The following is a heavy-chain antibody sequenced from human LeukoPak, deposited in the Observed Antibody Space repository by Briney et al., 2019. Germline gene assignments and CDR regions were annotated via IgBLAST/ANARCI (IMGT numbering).Heavy chain of an antibody. V-gene: IGHV3-33*01. CDR3: ARDRIYCSSTSCYPYYYYGMDV. Sequence: GGSLRLSCAASGFTFSSYGMHWVRQAPGKGLEWVAVIWYDGSNKYYADSVKGRFTISRDNSKNTLYLQMNSLRAEDTAVYYCARDRIYCSSTSCYPYYYYGMDVWRQGTTVTVSS. D-gene: IGHD2-2*01. J-gene: IGHJ6*02. CDR1: GFTFSSYG. CDR2: IWYDGSNK.